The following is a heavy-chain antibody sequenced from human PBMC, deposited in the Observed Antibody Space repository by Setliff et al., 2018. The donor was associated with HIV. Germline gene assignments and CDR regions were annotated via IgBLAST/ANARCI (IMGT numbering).Heavy chain of an antibody. D-gene: IGHD3-10*01. Sequence: PSETLSLTGTISGGSFGVYRWSWIRQSAGRGLEWIGRIDSSGTTDYKPSLKGRVAISVDTSRNQFSLRVTSVTAADTAVYFCARDRHSSGLGSYGPWGPGILVTVSS. CDR3: ARDRHSSGLGSYGP. V-gene: IGHV4-4*07. J-gene: IGHJ5*02. CDR1: GGSFGVYR. CDR2: IDSSGTT.